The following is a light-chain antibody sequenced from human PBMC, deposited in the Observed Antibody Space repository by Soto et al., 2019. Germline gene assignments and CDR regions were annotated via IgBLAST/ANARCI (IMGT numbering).Light chain of an antibody. Sequence: QSALTQPASVSGSPGQSITISCTGTSSDVGGYNFVSWYQQHPGEAPKLIIHEVTNRPSGVSDRFSGSKSGNTASLTISGLQADDEADYYCSSHTACNTLVFGSGTKVTVL. CDR1: SSDVGGYNF. J-gene: IGLJ1*01. V-gene: IGLV2-14*01. CDR2: EVT. CDR3: SSHTACNTLV.